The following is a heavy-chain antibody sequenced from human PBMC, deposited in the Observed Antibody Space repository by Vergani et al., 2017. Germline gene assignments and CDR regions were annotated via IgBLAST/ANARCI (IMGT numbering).Heavy chain of an antibody. CDR1: GYTFTGYY. J-gene: IGHJ2*01. CDR3: ARRHWNFDL. Sequence: QVQLVQSGAEVKKPGASVKVSCKASGYTFTGYYMHWVRQAPGQGFELMGCINPNSGGTNYAQKLQGRVTMTRDTSISTAYMELSRLISDDTALYYCARRHWNFDLWGRGTMVTVSS. CDR2: INPNSGGT. V-gene: IGHV1-2*02.